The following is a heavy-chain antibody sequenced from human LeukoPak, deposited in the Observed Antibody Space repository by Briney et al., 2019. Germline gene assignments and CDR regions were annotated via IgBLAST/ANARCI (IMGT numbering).Heavy chain of an antibody. CDR3: ARRSRIVGATPGAFDI. J-gene: IGHJ3*02. D-gene: IGHD1-26*01. CDR1: GGSFSGYY. Sequence: KPSETLSLTCAVYGGSFSGYYWSWIRQPPGKGLEWIGEINDSGSTNYNPSLKSRVTITVGTSKNQFSPKLSSVTAADSAVYECARRSRIVGATPGAFDIWGQGTMVTVSS. V-gene: IGHV4-34*01. CDR2: INDSGST.